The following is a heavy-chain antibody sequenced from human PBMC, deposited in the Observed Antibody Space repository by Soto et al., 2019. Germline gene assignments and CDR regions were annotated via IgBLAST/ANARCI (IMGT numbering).Heavy chain of an antibody. CDR3: ARGAIYCSGGRCYPVY. V-gene: IGHV3-20*04. Sequence: EVQLVESGGDVVRPGGSLRLSCAASGFTFDDYGMSWVHQAPGKGLEWVSGLNWNGDSTGYADSVKGRFTISRDNAKNSLYLQMNSLRAEDTALYYCARGAIYCSGGRCYPVYWGQGTLVTVSS. D-gene: IGHD2-15*01. CDR2: LNWNGDST. J-gene: IGHJ4*02. CDR1: GFTFDDYG.